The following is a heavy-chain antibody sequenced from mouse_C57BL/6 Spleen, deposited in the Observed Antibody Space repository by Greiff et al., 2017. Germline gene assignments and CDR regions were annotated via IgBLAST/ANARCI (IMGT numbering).Heavy chain of an antibody. CDR3: VREGSNRYFDG. CDR1: GYTFTSYW. Sequence: QVQLQQPGAELVRPGTSVKLSCKASGYTFTSYWMHWVKQRPGQGLEWIGVIDPSDSYTNYNQKFKGKATLTVDTSSSTAYMQLSSLTSEDSAVYYCVREGSNRYFDGWGTGTTVTVSS. J-gene: IGHJ1*03. D-gene: IGHD1-1*01. V-gene: IGHV1-59*01. CDR2: IDPSDSYT.